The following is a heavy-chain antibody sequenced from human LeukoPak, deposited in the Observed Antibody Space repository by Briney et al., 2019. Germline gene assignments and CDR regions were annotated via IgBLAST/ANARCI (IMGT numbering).Heavy chain of an antibody. CDR1: GGSISSYY. J-gene: IGHJ5*02. D-gene: IGHD1-26*01. Sequence: SETLSLTCTVSGGSISSYYWSWIRQPPGKGLEWIGYIYYSGSTNYNPSLKSRVTISVDASKNQFSLKLSSVTAADTAVYYCARGPYSGSYYNWLDPWGQGTLVTVSS. CDR3: ARGPYSGSYYNWLDP. V-gene: IGHV4-59*01. CDR2: IYYSGST.